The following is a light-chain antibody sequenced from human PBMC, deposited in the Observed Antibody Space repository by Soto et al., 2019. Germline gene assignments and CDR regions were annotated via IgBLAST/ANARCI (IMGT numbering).Light chain of an antibody. V-gene: IGKV1-39*01. Sequence: IQMTQSPSSLSASVGDRGTITCRTSQSIDNYLNWYQQKVGQAPRLLIYFISRLQTGVPSRFSGSGSGRDFTLTITSPQPEDSATYYCQQTYSRPITFGQGTRLEIK. CDR1: QSIDNY. CDR2: FIS. CDR3: QQTYSRPIT. J-gene: IGKJ5*01.